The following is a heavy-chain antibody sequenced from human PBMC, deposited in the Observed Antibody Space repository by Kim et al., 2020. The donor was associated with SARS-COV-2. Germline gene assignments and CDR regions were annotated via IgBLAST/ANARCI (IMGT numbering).Heavy chain of an antibody. V-gene: IGHV4-59*13. CDR3: ARVKSGWYGGVNGFDA. D-gene: IGHD6-19*01. Sequence: SETLSLTCTVSGGSISSYYWSWIRQPPGKGLEWIGDIYYSGSTNYNPSLKSRVTISVDTSKNQFSLKLSSVTAADTAVYYCARVKSGWYGGVNGFDAWG. J-gene: IGHJ5*01. CDR2: IYYSGST. CDR1: GGSISSYY.